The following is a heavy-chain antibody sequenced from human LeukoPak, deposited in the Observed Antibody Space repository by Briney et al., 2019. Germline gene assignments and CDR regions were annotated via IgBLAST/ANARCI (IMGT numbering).Heavy chain of an antibody. V-gene: IGHV4-59*01. CDR3: ARDEYYYGSGSYFY. J-gene: IGHJ4*02. CDR2: IYYSGST. D-gene: IGHD3-10*01. Sequence: SETLSLTCAVYGGSFSGYYWSWIRQPPGKGLEWIGYIYYSGSTNYNPSLKSRVTISIDTSKNQFSLKLSSVTAADTAVYYCARDEYYYGSGSYFYWGQGTLVTVSS. CDR1: GGSFSGYY.